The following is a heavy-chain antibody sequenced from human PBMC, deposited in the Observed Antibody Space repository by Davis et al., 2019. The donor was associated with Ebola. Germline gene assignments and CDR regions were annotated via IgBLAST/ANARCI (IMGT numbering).Heavy chain of an antibody. Sequence: MPSETLSLTCPVSGGSISSSSHYWGWIRQPPGKGLEWLGSIYYSGSTYYNPSLKSRVTISVDTSKNQFSLKLSSVTAADTAVYYCARGRRVVVAASYYYYYGMDVWGQGTTVTVSS. J-gene: IGHJ6*02. V-gene: IGHV4-39*01. CDR2: IYYSGST. CDR3: ARGRRVVVAASYYYYYGMDV. D-gene: IGHD2-15*01. CDR1: GGSISSSSHY.